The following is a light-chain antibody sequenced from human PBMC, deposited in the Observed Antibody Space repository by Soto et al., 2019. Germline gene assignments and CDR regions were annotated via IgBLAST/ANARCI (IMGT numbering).Light chain of an antibody. CDR1: SSDVGGYEY. CDR2: DVN. Sequence: QSALTQPRSVSGSPGQSVTISCTGTSSDVGGYEYVSWYQQDQGKAPQLIIYDVNKRPSGVPDRFSGSKSGNTASLTISGLQTDDETDYYCCSYAGSYTWVFGGGPKLTVL. J-gene: IGLJ3*02. CDR3: CSYAGSYTWV. V-gene: IGLV2-11*01.